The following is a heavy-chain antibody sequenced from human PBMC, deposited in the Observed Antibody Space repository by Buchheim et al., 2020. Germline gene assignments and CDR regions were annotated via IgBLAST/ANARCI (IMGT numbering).Heavy chain of an antibody. CDR1: GFTFSSYG. CDR3: ASSSLIAAAGTLYFQH. J-gene: IGHJ1*01. D-gene: IGHD6-13*01. Sequence: QVQLVESGGGVVQPGRSLRLSCAASGFTFSSYGMHWVRQAPGKGLEWVAVVWYDGSNKYYTDSVKGRFTISRDNSKNTLYLQMNSLRDEDTAVYYCASSSLIAAAGTLYFQHWGQGTL. V-gene: IGHV3-33*01. CDR2: VWYDGSNK.